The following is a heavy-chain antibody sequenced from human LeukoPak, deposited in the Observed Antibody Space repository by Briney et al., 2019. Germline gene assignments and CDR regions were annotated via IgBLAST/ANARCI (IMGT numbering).Heavy chain of an antibody. CDR1: GYTFTSYD. J-gene: IGHJ4*02. CDR2: MNPNSGNT. D-gene: IGHD6-6*01. CDR3: ARGIDPSSSSDY. Sequence: ASVKVSCKASGYTFTSYDINWVRQATGQGLEWTGWMNPNSGNTGYAQKFQGRVTMTRNTSISTAYMELSSLRSEDTAVYYCARGIDPSSSSDYWGQGTLVTVSS. V-gene: IGHV1-8*01.